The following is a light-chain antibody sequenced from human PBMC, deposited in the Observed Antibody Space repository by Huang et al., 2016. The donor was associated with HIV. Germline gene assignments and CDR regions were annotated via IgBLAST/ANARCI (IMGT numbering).Light chain of an antibody. CDR2: GAS. CDR3: QQYNNWPMYT. V-gene: IGKV3-15*01. CDR1: QSIGST. Sequence: EIVMTQSPVTLSVSPGERATLACRASQSIGSTLAWYQQKAGQAPRRLIHGASTRATGIPARFSGSGSGTEFTLTISSLQSEDFAVYYCQQYNNWPMYTFGQGTKLEIK. J-gene: IGKJ2*01.